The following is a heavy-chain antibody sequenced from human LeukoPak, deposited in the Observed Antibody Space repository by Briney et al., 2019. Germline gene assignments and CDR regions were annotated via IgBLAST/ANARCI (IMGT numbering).Heavy chain of an antibody. CDR1: EFTFSSYA. Sequence: PGGSLRLSCAASEFTFSSYAMGWVRQAPGKGLEWVSAITASGDNTYYADSVKGRFTISRDNSKITLYLQMNSLRAEDTAVYYCAKGNGYTYGRYYFDYWGQGTLVTVSS. D-gene: IGHD5-18*01. CDR2: ITASGDNT. CDR3: AKGNGYTYGRYYFDY. V-gene: IGHV3-23*01. J-gene: IGHJ4*02.